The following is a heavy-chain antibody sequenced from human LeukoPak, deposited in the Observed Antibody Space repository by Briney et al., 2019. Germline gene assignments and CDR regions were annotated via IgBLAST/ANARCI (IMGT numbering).Heavy chain of an antibody. CDR2: TYYRSKWYN. Sequence: PSHTLSLTCAISGDSVPSNSAAWNWIRQSPSRGLEWLGRTYYRSKWYNDYAVSVKSRITINPDTSKNQFSLQLNSVTPEDTAVYYCARDSNLEQVAPTFDPWGKGTLVTVSS. V-gene: IGHV6-1*01. D-gene: IGHD1/OR15-1a*01. J-gene: IGHJ5*02. CDR1: GDSVPSNSAA. CDR3: ARDSNLEQVAPTFDP.